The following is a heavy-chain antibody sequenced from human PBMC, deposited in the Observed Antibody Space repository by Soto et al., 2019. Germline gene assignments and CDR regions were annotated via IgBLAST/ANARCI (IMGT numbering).Heavy chain of an antibody. CDR2: VSSTGST. CDR1: GGSLNSYY. D-gene: IGHD3-22*01. CDR3: ARFSPPRKSYDSNPGWFDP. Sequence: SATLSLTCTVPGGSLNSYYWTWIRQSPGKGLVLIGYVSSTGSTIYIPSLKSRLTMSLDTSTNEVSLSLTSVTAADAAVYFCARFSPPRKSYDSNPGWFDPWGQGIMVTVSS. V-gene: IGHV4-59*01. J-gene: IGHJ5*02.